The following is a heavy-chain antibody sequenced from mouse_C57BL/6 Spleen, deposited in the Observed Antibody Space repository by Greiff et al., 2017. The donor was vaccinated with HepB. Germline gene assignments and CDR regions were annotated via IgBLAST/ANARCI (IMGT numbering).Heavy chain of an antibody. J-gene: IGHJ3*01. CDR2: IDPEDGET. CDR1: GFNIKDYY. D-gene: IGHD1-1*01. V-gene: IGHV14-2*01. Sequence: EVQLQQSGAELVKPGASVKLSCTASGFNIKDYYMHWVKQRTEQGLEWIGRIDPEDGETKYAPKFQGKATITADTSSNTADLQISSLTSEDTAVYYCARSGLLRYGLAYWGQGTLVTVSA. CDR3: ARSGLLRYGLAY.